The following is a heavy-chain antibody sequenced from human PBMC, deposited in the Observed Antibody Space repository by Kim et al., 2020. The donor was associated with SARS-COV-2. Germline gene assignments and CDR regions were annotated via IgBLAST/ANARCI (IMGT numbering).Heavy chain of an antibody. J-gene: IGHJ3*01. Sequence: SVKVSCKASGGTFSSYAISWVRQAPGQGLEWMGGIIPIFGTANYAQKFQGRVTITADESTSTAYMELSSLRSEDTAVYYCASVWVRGVIISAAFDFWGQGTMVTVSS. CDR1: GGTFSSYA. D-gene: IGHD3-10*01. V-gene: IGHV1-69*13. CDR3: ASVWVRGVIISAAFDF. CDR2: IIPIFGTA.